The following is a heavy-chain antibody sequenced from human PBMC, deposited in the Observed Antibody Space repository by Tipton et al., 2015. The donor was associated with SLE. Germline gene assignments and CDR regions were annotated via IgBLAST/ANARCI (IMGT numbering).Heavy chain of an antibody. Sequence: TLSLTCTVSGGSTSRYSWSWIRQAPGKGLEWIAYVHYGGGTNYNPSLKSRVTISVDTSKNQFSLKLTSVTAADTAVYYCARGMLTWRGAIIGVDVWGQGTSVNVSS. CDR3: ARGMLTWRGAIIGVDV. CDR1: GGSTSRYS. J-gene: IGHJ6*02. V-gene: IGHV4-59*08. CDR2: VHYGGGT. D-gene: IGHD2-8*01.